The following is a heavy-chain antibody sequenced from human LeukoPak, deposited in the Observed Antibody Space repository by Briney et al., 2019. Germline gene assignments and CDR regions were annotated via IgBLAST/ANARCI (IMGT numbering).Heavy chain of an antibody. J-gene: IGHJ5*02. Sequence: KPSETLSLTCAVYGGSFSGYYWSWVRPPPGKGLEWIGEINHSGSNNYNPSLESRVTISVDKSKNQFSLKLRSVTAADTAVYYCARIRDYDRWGQGTLVTVSS. CDR3: ARIRDYDR. CDR1: GGSFSGYY. D-gene: IGHD3-16*01. CDR2: INHSGSN. V-gene: IGHV4-34*01.